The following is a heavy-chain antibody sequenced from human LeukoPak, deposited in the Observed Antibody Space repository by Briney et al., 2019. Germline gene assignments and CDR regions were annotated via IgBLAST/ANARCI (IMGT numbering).Heavy chain of an antibody. D-gene: IGHD6-19*01. J-gene: IGHJ4*02. CDR1: GYTFTSYD. V-gene: IGHV1-8*01. CDR2: MNPNSGNT. Sequence: ASVKVSCKASGYTFTSYDINLVRQATGQGLEWMGWMNPNSGNTGYAQKFQDRVTMTRNTSISTAYMELSSLRSEDTAVYYCARSSLIAVAGDTGDWGQGTLVTVSS. CDR3: ARSSLIAVAGDTGD.